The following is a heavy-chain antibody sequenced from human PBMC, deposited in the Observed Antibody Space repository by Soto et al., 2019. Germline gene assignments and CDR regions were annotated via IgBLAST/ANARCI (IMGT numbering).Heavy chain of an antibody. Sequence: GGSLRLSCAASGFTFSSYAMSWVRQAPGKGLEWVSAISGSGGSTYYADSVKGRFTISRDNSKNTLCLQMNSLRAEDTAVYYCAKDLADIVATIEGTFDYWGQGTLVTVSS. V-gene: IGHV3-23*01. CDR3: AKDLADIVATIEGTFDY. D-gene: IGHD5-12*01. J-gene: IGHJ4*02. CDR2: ISGSGGST. CDR1: GFTFSSYA.